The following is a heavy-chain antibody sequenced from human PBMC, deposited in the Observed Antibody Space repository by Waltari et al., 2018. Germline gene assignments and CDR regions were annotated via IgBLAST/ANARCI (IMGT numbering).Heavy chain of an antibody. CDR3: ARGRSRDMVPSDY. D-gene: IGHD3-10*01. CDR1: GFTFSSYS. CDR2: ISSSSSNI. V-gene: IGHV3-21*01. J-gene: IGHJ4*02. Sequence: VQLVESGGGLVKPGGSLRLSCAASGFTFSSYSMNWVRQAPGKGLEWVSSISSSSSNIYYADSVKGRFTISRDNAKNSLYLQMNSLRAEDTAVYYCARGRSRDMVPSDYWGQGTLVTVSS.